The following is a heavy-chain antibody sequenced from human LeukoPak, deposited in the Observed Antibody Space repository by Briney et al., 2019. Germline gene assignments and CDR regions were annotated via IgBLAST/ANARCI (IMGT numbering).Heavy chain of an antibody. D-gene: IGHD5-24*01. CDR2: INHSGST. CDR1: GGSFSGYY. J-gene: IGHJ3*02. V-gene: IGHV4-34*01. Sequence: SETLSLTCAVYGGSFSGYYWSWIRQPPGKGLEWIGEINHSGSTNYNPSLKSRVTISVDTSKNQFSLRLTSLTAADTAVYYCAREARGMAANAHDSFDIWGLGKMVTVSS. CDR3: AREARGMAANAHDSFDI.